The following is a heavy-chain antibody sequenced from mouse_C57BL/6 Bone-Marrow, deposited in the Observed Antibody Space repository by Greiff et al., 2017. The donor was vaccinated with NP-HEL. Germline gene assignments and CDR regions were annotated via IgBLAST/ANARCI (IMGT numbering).Heavy chain of an antibody. CDR3: ARSGYYYFDY. CDR2: IYPRSGNT. CDR1: GYTFTSYG. J-gene: IGHJ2*01. V-gene: IGHV1-81*01. Sequence: QVQLKESGAELARPGASVKLSCKASGYTFTSYGISWVKQRTGQGLEWIGEIYPRSGNTYYNEKFKGKATLTADKSSSTAYMELRSLTSADSAVYFCARSGYYYFDYWGQGTTLTVSS. D-gene: IGHD2-3*01.